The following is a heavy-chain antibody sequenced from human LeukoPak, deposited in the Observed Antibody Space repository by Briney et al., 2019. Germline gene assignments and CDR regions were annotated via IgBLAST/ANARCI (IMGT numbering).Heavy chain of an antibody. CDR3: AKSFSPTYCSGGSCSLVDAFDI. V-gene: IGHV3-23*01. CDR2: ISGSGYNT. CDR1: GFSFTAYA. Sequence: GGSLRLSCAASGFSFTAYAMSWVRQAPGKGLEWVSTISGSGYNTYYADSVKGRFTISRDNSKNTLSLQMNSLRAEDTAVYYCAKSFSPTYCSGGSCSLVDAFDIWGQGAMVTVSS. D-gene: IGHD2-15*01. J-gene: IGHJ3*02.